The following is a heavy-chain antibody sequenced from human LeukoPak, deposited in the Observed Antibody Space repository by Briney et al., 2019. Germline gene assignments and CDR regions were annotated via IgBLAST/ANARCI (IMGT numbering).Heavy chain of an antibody. D-gene: IGHD3-3*01. V-gene: IGHV3-21*01. CDR3: ARDGDPPSYHDFWSGYPNWFDP. J-gene: IGHJ5*02. Sequence: GGSLRLSCAASGFTFSSYSMNWVRQAPGKGLEWVSSISSSSSYIYYADSVKGRFTISRDNAKNSLYLQMNSLRAEDTAVYYCARDGDPPSYHDFWSGYPNWFDPWGQGTLVTVSS. CDR1: GFTFSSYS. CDR2: ISSSSSYI.